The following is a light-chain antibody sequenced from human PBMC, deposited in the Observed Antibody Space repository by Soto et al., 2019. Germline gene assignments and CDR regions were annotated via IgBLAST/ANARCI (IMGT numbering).Light chain of an antibody. CDR2: LGS. Sequence: DIVMTQSPLSLPVTPGEPASISCRSSQSLLHSNGYNYLDWYLQKPGQSPQLLIYLGSNRASGVPDRFSGSGSGTDCTLKISRVEAEDVGVDYCMQALQTPRTFGQGTKLEIK. CDR1: QSLLHSNGYNY. CDR3: MQALQTPRT. J-gene: IGKJ2*01. V-gene: IGKV2-28*01.